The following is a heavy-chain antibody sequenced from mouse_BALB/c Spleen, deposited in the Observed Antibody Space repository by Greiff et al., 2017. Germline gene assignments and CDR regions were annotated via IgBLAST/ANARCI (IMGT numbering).Heavy chain of an antibody. CDR2: INPSTGYT. CDR1: GYTFTSYW. V-gene: IGHV1-7*01. J-gene: IGHJ2*01. D-gene: IGHD4-1*01. Sequence: VQLKESGAELAKPGASVKMSCKASGYTFTSYWMHWVKQRPGQGLEWIGYINPSTGYTEYNQKFKDKATLTADKSSSTAYMQLSSLTSEDSAVYYCARTGTGRNFDYWGQGTTLTVSS. CDR3: ARTGTGRNFDY.